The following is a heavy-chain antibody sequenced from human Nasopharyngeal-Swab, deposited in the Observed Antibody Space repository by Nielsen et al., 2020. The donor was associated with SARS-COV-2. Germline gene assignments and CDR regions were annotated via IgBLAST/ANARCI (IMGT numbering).Heavy chain of an antibody. J-gene: IGHJ4*02. CDR3: ARVPQVATIFAPSGYSNSPLDY. Sequence: GESLKISCAASGFTFSSYWMSWVRQAPGKGLEWVANIKQDGSEKYYVDSVKGRFTISRDNAKNSLYLQMNSLRAEDTAVYYCARVPQVATIFAPSGYSNSPLDYWGQGTLVTVSS. V-gene: IGHV3-7*03. CDR1: GFTFSSYW. CDR2: IKQDGSEK. D-gene: IGHD5-12*01.